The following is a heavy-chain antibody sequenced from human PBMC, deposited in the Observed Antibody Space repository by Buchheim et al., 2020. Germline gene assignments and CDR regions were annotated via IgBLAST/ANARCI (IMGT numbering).Heavy chain of an antibody. CDR2: ISSSSYT. V-gene: IGHV3-11*06. CDR1: GFTFSDYY. CDR3: ARELGYCSSTSCSARGYYYYGMDA. J-gene: IGHJ6*02. Sequence: QVQLVESGGGLVKPGGSLRLSCAASGFTFSDYYMSWIRQAPGKGLEWVSYISSSSYTNYADSVKGRFTISRDNAKNSLSMQMNSLRADDTAVYYCARELGYCSSTSCSARGYYYYGMDAWGQGTT. D-gene: IGHD2-2*01.